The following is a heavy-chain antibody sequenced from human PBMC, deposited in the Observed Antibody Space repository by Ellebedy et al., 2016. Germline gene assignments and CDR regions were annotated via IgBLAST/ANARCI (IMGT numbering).Heavy chain of an antibody. J-gene: IGHJ5*02. D-gene: IGHD6-19*01. CDR3: ATGPQWLVTGNWFDP. V-gene: IGHV1-24*01. CDR2: FDPEDGET. Sequence: ASVKVSCKVSGYTLTELSMHWVRQAPGKGLEWMGGFDPEDGETIYAQKFQGRVTMTEDTSTDTAYMELSSLRSEDTAVYYCATGPQWLVTGNWFDPWGQGTLVTVSS. CDR1: GYTLTELS.